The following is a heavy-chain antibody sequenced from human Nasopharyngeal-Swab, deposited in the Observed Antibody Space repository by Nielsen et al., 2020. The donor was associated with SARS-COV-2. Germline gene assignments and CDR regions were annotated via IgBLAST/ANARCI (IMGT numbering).Heavy chain of an antibody. CDR2: ISGSGGST. CDR3: AKDSTKGGYDFWSGYYVSEY. J-gene: IGHJ4*02. V-gene: IGHV3-23*01. Sequence: WIRQPPGKGLEWVSAISGSGGSTYYADSVKGRFTISRDNSKNTLYLQMNSLGAEDTAVYYCAKDSTKGGYDFWSGYYVSEYWGQGTLVTVSS. D-gene: IGHD3-3*01.